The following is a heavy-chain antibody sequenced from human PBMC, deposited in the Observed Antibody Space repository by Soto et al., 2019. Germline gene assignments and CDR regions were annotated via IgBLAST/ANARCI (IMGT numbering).Heavy chain of an antibody. CDR3: ARTIYDYDSSGAFDY. Sequence: GGSLRLSCAASGFTASSNYMSWVRQAPGKGLEWVSVIYSGGSTYYADSVKGRFTISRDNSKNTLYLQMNSLRAEDTAVYYCARTIYDYDSSGAFDYWGQGTLVTVSS. V-gene: IGHV3-53*01. CDR2: IYSGGST. J-gene: IGHJ4*02. D-gene: IGHD3-22*01. CDR1: GFTASSNY.